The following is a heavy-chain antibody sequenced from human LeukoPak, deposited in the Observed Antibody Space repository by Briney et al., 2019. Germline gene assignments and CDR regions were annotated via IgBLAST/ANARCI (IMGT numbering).Heavy chain of an antibody. V-gene: IGHV4-34*01. CDR1: GGSFSGYY. J-gene: IGHJ4*02. Sequence: SETLSLTCAVYGGSFSGYYWSWIRQPPGKGLEWIGEINHSGSTNYNPSLKSRVTISVDTSKNQFSLKLSSVTVADTAVYYCARVAAAGRGYVDYWGQGTLVTVSS. CDR2: INHSGST. CDR3: ARVAAAGRGYVDY. D-gene: IGHD6-13*01.